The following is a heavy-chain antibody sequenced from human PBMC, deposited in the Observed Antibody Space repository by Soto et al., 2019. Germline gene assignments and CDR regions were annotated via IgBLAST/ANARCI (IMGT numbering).Heavy chain of an antibody. CDR2: ISHDGSKT. V-gene: IGHV3-30*03. CDR1: GFTFNSYG. D-gene: IGHD3-22*01. Sequence: GGSLRLSCAASGFTFNSYGIHWVRQAPGKGLEWVAVISHDGSKTNYADSVKGRVTISRDNSKDTVYLQMNSLRAEDTAVYYCARGRGYYYDSSGYFPHDYWGQGTLVTVSS. J-gene: IGHJ4*02. CDR3: ARGRGYYYDSSGYFPHDY.